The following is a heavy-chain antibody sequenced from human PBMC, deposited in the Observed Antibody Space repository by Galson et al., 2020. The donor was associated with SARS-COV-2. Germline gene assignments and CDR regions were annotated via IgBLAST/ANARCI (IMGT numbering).Heavy chain of an antibody. CDR2: LYSEGSST. J-gene: IGHJ4*02. CDR3: ARGDVGNDYFDY. Sequence: ALHGESLKISCAASGFTFSSYWMHWVRQAPGKGLVWVSRLYSEGSSTSYADSVKGRFTISGDNAKNTLYLQMNSLRAEDTAVYYCARGDVGNDYFDYWGQGTLGTVPS. D-gene: IGHD7-27*01. V-gene: IGHV3-74*01. CDR1: GFTFSSYW.